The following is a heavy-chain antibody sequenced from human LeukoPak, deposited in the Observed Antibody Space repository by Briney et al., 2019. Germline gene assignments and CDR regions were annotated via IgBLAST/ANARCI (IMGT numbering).Heavy chain of an antibody. D-gene: IGHD6-13*01. J-gene: IGHJ3*02. CDR3: ARRGQQPRDAFDI. V-gene: IGHV1-2*04. CDR1: GNTFTGYY. Sequence: ASVKVSCKASGNTFTGYYMHWVRQAPGQGLEWMGWINPNSGGTNYAQKFQGWVTMTRDTSISTAFMELSRLRSDDTAVYYCARRGQQPRDAFDIWCQGTMVTVSS. CDR2: INPNSGGT.